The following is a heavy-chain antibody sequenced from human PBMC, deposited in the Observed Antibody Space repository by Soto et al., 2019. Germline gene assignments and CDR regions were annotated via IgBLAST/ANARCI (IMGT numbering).Heavy chain of an antibody. Sequence: QVQLVQSGAEVKKPGASVKVSCKVSGYTLNEVAMHWVRQAPGKGLESLGGFDPDEAETIYAQHFQGRVTMNEDTSTDTVYMELSSLRSEDTALYFCTTYHGDDNFDHWGQGTRVTVSS. CDR1: GYTLNEVA. J-gene: IGHJ5*02. CDR3: TTYHGDDNFDH. D-gene: IGHD4-17*01. V-gene: IGHV1-24*01. CDR2: FDPDEAET.